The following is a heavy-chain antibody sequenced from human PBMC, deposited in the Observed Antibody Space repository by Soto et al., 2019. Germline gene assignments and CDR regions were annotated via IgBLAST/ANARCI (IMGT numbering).Heavy chain of an antibody. CDR1: GGSFSGYY. CDR3: ARGIRDGSSYTSRYYYYYGMDV. D-gene: IGHD6-6*01. J-gene: IGHJ6*02. CDR2: INHSGST. Sequence: QVQLQQWGAGLLKPSETLSLTCAVYGGSFSGYYWSWIRQPPGKGLEWIGEINHSGSTNYNPSLKSRVTISVDASKNQFSLKLSSVTAADTAVYYCARGIRDGSSYTSRYYYYYGMDVWGQGTTVTVSS. V-gene: IGHV4-34*01.